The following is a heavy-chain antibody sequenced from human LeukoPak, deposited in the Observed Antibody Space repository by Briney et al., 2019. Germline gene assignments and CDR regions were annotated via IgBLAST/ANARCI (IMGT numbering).Heavy chain of an antibody. V-gene: IGHV4-59*11. D-gene: IGHD5-18*01. CDR2: IYYSGST. CDR1: GGSISSHY. J-gene: IGHJ4*02. CDR3: ARERGKYSGIQLWSYYFDY. Sequence: SETLSLTFTVSGGSISSHYWSWIRQPPGKGLEWIGYIYYSGSTNYNPSLKSRVTISVDTSKNQFSLKLSSVTAADTAVYYCARERGKYSGIQLWSYYFDYWGQGTLVTVSS.